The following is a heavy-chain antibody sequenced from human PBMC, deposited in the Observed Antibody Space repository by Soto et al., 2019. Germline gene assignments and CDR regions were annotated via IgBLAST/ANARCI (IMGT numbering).Heavy chain of an antibody. Sequence: GASVKVSCKASGYTFTSYYMHWVRQAPGQGLEWKGIINTSGGSTSYAQKCQGRVTMTMDTSTCTVYMELSSLRSEDTALYYCARDFAGYSSGMTDAFDIWGQGTMVTVS. CDR1: GYTFTSYY. CDR2: INTSGGST. CDR3: ARDFAGYSSGMTDAFDI. V-gene: IGHV1-46*03. J-gene: IGHJ3*02. D-gene: IGHD6-19*01.